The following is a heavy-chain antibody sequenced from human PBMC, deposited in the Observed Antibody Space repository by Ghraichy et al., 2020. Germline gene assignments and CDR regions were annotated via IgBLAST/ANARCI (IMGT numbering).Heavy chain of an antibody. CDR2: IGSDGTTK. V-gene: IGHV3-30*18. Sequence: GESLNISCAASGLPFSSDSVHWVRQAPGKGLEWVGVIGSDGTTKLYGDSVKGRFTLSRDISENTVYLQMNSLRVEDTAVYFCAKEVRLHSWYFDLWGRGTLVTVSS. J-gene: IGHJ2*01. D-gene: IGHD2-21*02. CDR1: GLPFSSDS. CDR3: AKEVRLHSWYFDL.